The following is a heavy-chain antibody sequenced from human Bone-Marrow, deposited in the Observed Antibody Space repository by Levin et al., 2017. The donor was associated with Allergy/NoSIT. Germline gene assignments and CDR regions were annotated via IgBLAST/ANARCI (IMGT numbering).Heavy chain of an antibody. D-gene: IGHD5-24*01. CDR3: AKVGAKYRDGIDY. CDR1: GFTFSTYG. J-gene: IGHJ4*02. V-gene: IGHV3-23*01. CDR2: ISGGGDST. Sequence: LSLTCAASGFTFSTYGMSWVRQAPGKGLEWVSTISGGGDSTYYADSVKGRFTISRDNSKNTLYLQMNSLRAEDTALYYCAKVGAKYRDGIDYWGQGTLVTVSS.